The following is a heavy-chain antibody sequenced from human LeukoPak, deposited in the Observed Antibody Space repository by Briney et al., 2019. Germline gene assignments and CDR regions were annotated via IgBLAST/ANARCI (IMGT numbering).Heavy chain of an antibody. Sequence: PGGSLRLSCAASGFTFSSYSMNWVRQAPGKGLEWVSSISSSSSYIYYADSVKGRFTISRDNAKNSLYLQMNSLRAEDTAVYYCARLVPYSSDVQYYYGMDVWGQGTTVTVSS. V-gene: IGHV3-21*01. CDR3: ARLVPYSSDVQYYYGMDV. CDR1: GFTFSSYS. D-gene: IGHD6-25*01. CDR2: ISSSSSYI. J-gene: IGHJ6*02.